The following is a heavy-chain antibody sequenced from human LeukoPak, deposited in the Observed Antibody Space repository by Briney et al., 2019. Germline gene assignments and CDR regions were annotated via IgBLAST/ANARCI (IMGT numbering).Heavy chain of an antibody. CDR3: ARGLGGYSYGP. V-gene: IGHV3-74*01. CDR1: GFTFSSHW. Sequence: GGSLRLSCAASGFTFSSHWMYWVCQAPGKGLVWVSRINSDGRSTNYADSVKGRFTISRDNAKNTLYLQMNSLRAEDTAVYYCARGLGGYSYGPWGQGTLVTVSS. CDR2: INSDGRST. J-gene: IGHJ4*02. D-gene: IGHD5-18*01.